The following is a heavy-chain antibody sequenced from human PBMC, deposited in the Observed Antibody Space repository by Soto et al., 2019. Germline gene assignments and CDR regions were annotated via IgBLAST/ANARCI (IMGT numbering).Heavy chain of an antibody. CDR2: INQSGST. V-gene: IGHV4-34*01. D-gene: IGHD1-26*01. CDR1: GRSFSGYY. Sequence: SETLSLTCAAYGRSFSGYYWSWIRQPPGKGLEWFGEINQSGSTNYNPSLKSRVTISVDTSKNQFTLKLSSVTAADTAVYYCAKAGLKWELLANWFDPWGQGTLVTVSS. CDR3: AKAGLKWELLANWFDP. J-gene: IGHJ5*02.